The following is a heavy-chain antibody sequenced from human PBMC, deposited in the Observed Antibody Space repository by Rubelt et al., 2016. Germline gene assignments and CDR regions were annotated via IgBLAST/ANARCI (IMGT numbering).Heavy chain of an antibody. CDR3: ASMYSSSWYRGWFDP. CDR1: GYNFTSYG. CDR2: ISAYNGNT. Sequence: QVQLVQSGAEVKKPGASVKVSCKASGYNFTSYGISWVRQDPGQGLEWMGWISAYNGNTNYAQKLQGRVTMTTDTSTSTAYMELRSLRSDDTAVYYCASMYSSSWYRGWFDPWGQGTLVTVSS. V-gene: IGHV1-18*01. D-gene: IGHD6-13*01. J-gene: IGHJ5*02.